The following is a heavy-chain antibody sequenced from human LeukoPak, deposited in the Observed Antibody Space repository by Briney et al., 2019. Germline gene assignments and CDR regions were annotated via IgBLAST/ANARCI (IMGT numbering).Heavy chain of an antibody. J-gene: IGHJ3*02. CDR3: ARDHWNSDAFDI. D-gene: IGHD1/OR15-1a*01. Sequence: GASVKVSCKASGYTFTGYYMHWVRQAPGQGLEWMGWINPNSGGTNYAQKFQGRVTMTRDTSISTAYMELSRLRSDDTAAYYCARDHWNSDAFDIWGQGTMVTVSS. CDR1: GYTFTGYY. CDR2: INPNSGGT. V-gene: IGHV1-2*02.